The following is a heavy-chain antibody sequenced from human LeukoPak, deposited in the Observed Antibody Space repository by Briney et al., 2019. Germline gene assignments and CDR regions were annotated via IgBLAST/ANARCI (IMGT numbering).Heavy chain of an antibody. CDR2: ISWNSGSI. CDR3: AREQQLVGRNYFDY. D-gene: IGHD6-13*01. V-gene: IGHV3-9*01. Sequence: GGSLRLSCAASGFTFDDYAMHWVRQAPGKGLEWVSGISWNSGSIGYADSVKGRFTISRDNAKNSLYLQMNSLRAEDTAVYYCAREQQLVGRNYFDYWGQGTLVTVSS. J-gene: IGHJ4*02. CDR1: GFTFDDYA.